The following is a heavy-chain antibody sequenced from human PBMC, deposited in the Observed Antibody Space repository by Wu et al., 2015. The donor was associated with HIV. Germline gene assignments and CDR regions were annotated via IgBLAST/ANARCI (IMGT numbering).Heavy chain of an antibody. CDR3: ARHSGGWHSGAEYIPA. V-gene: IGHV4-38-2*01. CDR1: VPPSAVIIT. D-gene: IGHD6-19*01. Sequence: QVQLAGVGPRTGEAFGDLVPHLALSLVPPSAVIITGAGSGRPQGRGWSGLGLSIILGATYYNPSLKSRVTISVDTSQNHFSLKLNSVTAADTAVYYCARHSGGWHSGAEYIPALGPGHPGHRLL. CDR2: SIILGAT. J-gene: IGHJ1*01.